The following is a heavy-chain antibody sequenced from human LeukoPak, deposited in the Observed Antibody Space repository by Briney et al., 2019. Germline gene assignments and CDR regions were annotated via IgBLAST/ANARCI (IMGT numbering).Heavy chain of an antibody. CDR1: GFTLSSYG. Sequence: GGPLRLSCAASGFTLSSYGMSWVRQAPGKGLEWVSAISGSGGSTYYADSVKGRFTISRDNSKNTLYLQMNSLRAEDTAVYYCAKGTGSYDYWGQGTLVTVSS. V-gene: IGHV3-23*01. D-gene: IGHD3-10*01. CDR3: AKGTGSYDY. J-gene: IGHJ4*02. CDR2: ISGSGGST.